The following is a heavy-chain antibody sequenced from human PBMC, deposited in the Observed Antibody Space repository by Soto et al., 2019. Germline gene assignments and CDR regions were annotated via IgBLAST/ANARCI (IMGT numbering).Heavy chain of an antibody. J-gene: IGHJ5*02. V-gene: IGHV4-34*01. CDR3: ARADIVVVPAAMYGGWFDP. Sequence: QVQLQQWGAGLLKPSETLSLTCAVYGGSFSGYYCSWIRQPPGKGLEWIGEINHSGSTNYNPSLKSRVTISVDTSKNQFSLKLSSVTAADTAVYYCARADIVVVPAAMYGGWFDPWGQGTLVTVSS. CDR1: GGSFSGYY. D-gene: IGHD2-2*01. CDR2: INHSGST.